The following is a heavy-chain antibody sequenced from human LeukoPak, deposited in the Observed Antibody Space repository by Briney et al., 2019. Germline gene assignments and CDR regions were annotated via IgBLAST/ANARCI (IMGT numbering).Heavy chain of an antibody. Sequence: GGSLRLSCAASGFTFSSYAMTWVRQGPGKGLEWVADISGVGGSTFYADSVKGRFTISRDNSKNTLYLQMHSLRAEDAAVYYYVVYGGSDTNAFDIWGQGTMVTVSS. CDR3: VVYGGSDTNAFDI. CDR1: GFTFSSYA. J-gene: IGHJ3*02. V-gene: IGHV3-23*01. CDR2: ISGVGGST. D-gene: IGHD5-12*01.